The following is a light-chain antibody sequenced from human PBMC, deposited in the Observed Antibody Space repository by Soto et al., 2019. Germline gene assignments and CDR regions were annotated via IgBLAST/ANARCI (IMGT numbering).Light chain of an antibody. J-gene: IGLJ1*01. CDR2: EVS. CDR1: SGDVGGYNY. V-gene: IGLV2-14*01. Sequence: QSVLTQPASVSGSPGQSITISCTGTSGDVGGYNYVSWYQQHPGKAPKLMIYEVSNRPSGVSNRFSGSKSGNTASLTISGLQAEDEADYYCSSYTSSSTLPYVFXTGTKRTVL. CDR3: SSYTSSSTLPYV.